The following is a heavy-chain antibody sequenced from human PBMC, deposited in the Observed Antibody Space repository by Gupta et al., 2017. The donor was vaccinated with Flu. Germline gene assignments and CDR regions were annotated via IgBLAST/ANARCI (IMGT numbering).Heavy chain of an antibody. CDR2: ISSSGATI. V-gene: IGHV3-11*01. CDR3: ARDTVDRDGMDV. J-gene: IGHJ6*02. D-gene: IGHD5-12*01. CDR1: GFTFSDYY. Sequence: AASGFTFSDYYMSWIRQAPGKGLEWVSYISSSGATIYYADSVKGRFTISRDNAKNSLYLQXKXLRVEDXAVYYCARDTVDRDGMDVWGQGTTVTVSS.